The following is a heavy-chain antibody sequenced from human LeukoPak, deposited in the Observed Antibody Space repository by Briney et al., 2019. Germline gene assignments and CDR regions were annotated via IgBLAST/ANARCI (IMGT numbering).Heavy chain of an antibody. Sequence: ASVKVSCKASGGTFSSYTISWVRQAPGQGLEWMGRIIPILGIENYSQKFQGRVTITADKSTSTAYMELSSLRSEDTDVYYCASRYPLGPLYYYYGMDVWGQGTTVTVSS. D-gene: IGHD3-9*01. V-gene: IGHV1-69*02. CDR2: IIPILGIE. CDR1: GGTFSSYT. J-gene: IGHJ6*02. CDR3: ASRYPLGPLYYYYGMDV.